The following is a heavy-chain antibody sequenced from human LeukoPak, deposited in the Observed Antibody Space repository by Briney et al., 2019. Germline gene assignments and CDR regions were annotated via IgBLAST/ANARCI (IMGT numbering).Heavy chain of an antibody. Sequence: SETLSLTCTVSGGSISSYYWSWIRQPPGKGLEWIGYIYYSGSTNYNPSLKSRVTISVDTSKNQFSLKLSSVTAADTAVYYCARRSQLLYPGSNLFDPWGQGTLVTVSS. CDR2: IYYSGST. CDR1: GGSISSYY. CDR3: ARRSQLLYPGSNLFDP. D-gene: IGHD2-2*02. V-gene: IGHV4-59*08. J-gene: IGHJ5*02.